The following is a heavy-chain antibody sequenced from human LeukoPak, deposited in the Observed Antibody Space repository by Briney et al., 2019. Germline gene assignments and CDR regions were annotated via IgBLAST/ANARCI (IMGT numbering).Heavy chain of an antibody. Sequence: ASLTVSFKASGYTFTDYYIHWVRQAPGQGLEWMGWINPNSGGTNYAQKFYVRVTMTRDTSITTAYMELSRLRSDDTAVFYCARSPHILTGENFDFWGQGTLVTVSS. D-gene: IGHD3-9*01. CDR3: ARSPHILTGENFDF. J-gene: IGHJ4*02. CDR1: GYTFTDYY. CDR2: INPNSGGT. V-gene: IGHV1-2*02.